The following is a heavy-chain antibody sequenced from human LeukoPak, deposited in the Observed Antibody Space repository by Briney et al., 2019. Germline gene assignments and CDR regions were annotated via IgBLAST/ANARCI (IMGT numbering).Heavy chain of an antibody. D-gene: IGHD6-19*01. V-gene: IGHV3-66*01. CDR1: GFTVSSNY. CDR2: IYSGGST. J-gene: IGHJ3*02. Sequence: GGSLRLSCAASGFTVSSNYMSWVRQAPGKGLEWVSVIYSGGSTYYADSVKGRFTISRDNSKNTLYLQMNSLRAEDTAVYYCARASSGWFSGAFDIWGQGTMVTVSS. CDR3: ARASSGWFSGAFDI.